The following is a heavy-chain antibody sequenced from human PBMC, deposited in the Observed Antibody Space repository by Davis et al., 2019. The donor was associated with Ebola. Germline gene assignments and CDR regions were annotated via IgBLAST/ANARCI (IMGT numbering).Heavy chain of an antibody. D-gene: IGHD3-3*01. CDR2: IYHSGST. V-gene: IGHV4-30-2*01. J-gene: IGHJ5*02. CDR1: GGSISSGGYS. CDR3: ARVQYDFWSGYYTPNWFDP. Sequence: SETLSLTCAVSGGSISSGGYSWSWIRQPPGKGLEWIGYIYHSGSTYYNPSLKSRVTISVDTSKNQFSLKLSSVTAADTAVYYCARVQYDFWSGYYTPNWFDPWGQGTLVTVSS.